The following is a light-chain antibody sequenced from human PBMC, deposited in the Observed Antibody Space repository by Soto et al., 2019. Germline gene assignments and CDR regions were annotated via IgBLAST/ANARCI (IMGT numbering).Light chain of an antibody. V-gene: IGKV3-20*01. Sequence: EIVLTQSPGTLSLSPGERATLSCRASQSVSSSYLAWYQQKPGQAPRLLIYGASGRASGIPDRFSGSGSGTDFTLTISRLEPEDFAVYYCHQYGSSPPFTFGPGTKVDIK. CDR2: GAS. CDR3: HQYGSSPPFT. CDR1: QSVSSSY. J-gene: IGKJ3*01.